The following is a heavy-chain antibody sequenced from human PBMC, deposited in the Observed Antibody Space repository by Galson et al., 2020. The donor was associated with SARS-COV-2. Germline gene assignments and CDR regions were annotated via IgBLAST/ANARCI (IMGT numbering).Heavy chain of an antibody. Sequence: GGSLRLSCAASAFTFTSYWMTWVRQAPGKGLEWVANIKQDGSEKYYVDSVKGRFTISRDNAKNSLYLQMNSLRAEDTAVYYCARNHRLHCSDTTCYDYYFDMDVWGTGTTVTVSS. D-gene: IGHD2-2*01. CDR1: AFTFTSYW. CDR3: ARNHRLHCSDTTCYDYYFDMDV. CDR2: IKQDGSEK. J-gene: IGHJ6*03. V-gene: IGHV3-7*03.